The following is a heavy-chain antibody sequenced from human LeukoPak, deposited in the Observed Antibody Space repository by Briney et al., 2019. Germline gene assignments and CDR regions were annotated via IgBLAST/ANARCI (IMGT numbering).Heavy chain of an antibody. CDR1: GDTFSSYT. CDR3: ARRDYSDSSGYAPLFDY. J-gene: IGHJ4*02. V-gene: IGHV1-69*02. CDR2: IIPILGIA. Sequence: GASVKVSCKASGDTFSSYTISLVRQAPGQGLEWMGRIIPILGIANYAQKFQGRVTITADKSTSTAYMELSSLRAEDTAVYYCARRDYSDSSGYAPLFDYWGQGTLVTVSS. D-gene: IGHD3-22*01.